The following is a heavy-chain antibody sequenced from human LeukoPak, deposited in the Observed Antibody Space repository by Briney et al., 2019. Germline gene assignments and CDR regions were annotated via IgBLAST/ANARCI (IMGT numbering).Heavy chain of an antibody. CDR2: ISYDGSNK. D-gene: IGHD3-10*01. V-gene: IGHV3-30*04. CDR3: ARDPRGSGSFYYYYGMDV. J-gene: IGHJ6*02. Sequence: GGSLRLSYAASGFTFSSYAMHWVRQAPGKGLEWVAVISYDGSNKYYADSVKGRFTISRDNSKNTLYLQMNSLRAEDTAVYYCARDPRGSGSFYYYYGMDVWGQGTTVTVSS. CDR1: GFTFSSYA.